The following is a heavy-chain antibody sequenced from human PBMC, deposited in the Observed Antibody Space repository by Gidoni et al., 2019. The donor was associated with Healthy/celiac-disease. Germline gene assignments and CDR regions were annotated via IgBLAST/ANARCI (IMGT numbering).Heavy chain of an antibody. CDR2: ISGSGDST. J-gene: IGHJ4*02. CDR3: AKEAILELRPYYFDY. D-gene: IGHD1-7*01. V-gene: IGHV3-23*01. CDR1: GFTFSSYA. Sequence: EVQLLESGGDLVQPGGSLRLSCAASGFTFSSYAMNWVRQAPGKGLEWVSAISGSGDSTYYADSVKGRFTISRDNSKNTLYLQMNSLRAEDTAVYYCAKEAILELRPYYFDYWGQGTLVTVSS.